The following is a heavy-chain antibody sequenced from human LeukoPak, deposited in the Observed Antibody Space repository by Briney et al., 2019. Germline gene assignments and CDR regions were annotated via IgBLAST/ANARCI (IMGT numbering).Heavy chain of an antibody. Sequence: ASVKVSCKASGYTFTGYYMHWVRQAPGQGLEWMGWINPNSGGTNYAQKFQGRVTMTRDTSTSTAYMELSRLRSDDTAVYYCARDLRPYYDFWSGYNWFDPWGQGTLVTVSS. V-gene: IGHV1-2*02. CDR2: INPNSGGT. J-gene: IGHJ5*02. CDR3: ARDLRPYYDFWSGYNWFDP. CDR1: GYTFTGYY. D-gene: IGHD3-3*01.